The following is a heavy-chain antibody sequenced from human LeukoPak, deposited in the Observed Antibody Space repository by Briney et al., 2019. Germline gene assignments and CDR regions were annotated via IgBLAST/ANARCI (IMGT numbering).Heavy chain of an antibody. V-gene: IGHV1-2*02. J-gene: IGHJ3*02. Sequence: ASVKVSCKASGYTFIGYYIHWVRQAPGQGLEWMGWINPNSGGTNYAQKSQGRVTMTRDTSISTAYMELSRLRSDDTAVYYCARDFLWTGSDDAFDIWGQGTMVTVSS. D-gene: IGHD3/OR15-3a*01. CDR1: GYTFIGYY. CDR3: ARDFLWTGSDDAFDI. CDR2: INPNSGGT.